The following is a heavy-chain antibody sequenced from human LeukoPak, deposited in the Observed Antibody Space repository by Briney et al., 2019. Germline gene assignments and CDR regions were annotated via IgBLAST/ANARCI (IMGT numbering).Heavy chain of an antibody. J-gene: IGHJ4*02. D-gene: IGHD5-18*01. CDR2: VSSEGNT. Sequence: GGSLRLSCAASGLTDSTNSMTWVRQAPGMGLEWVSVVSSEGNTFYADSVKGRFTTSTDNSKNTLYLQMNSLRAEDTAVYYCARKVGYGYALDYWGQGTLVTVSS. V-gene: IGHV3-53*01. CDR3: ARKVGYGYALDY. CDR1: GLTDSTNS.